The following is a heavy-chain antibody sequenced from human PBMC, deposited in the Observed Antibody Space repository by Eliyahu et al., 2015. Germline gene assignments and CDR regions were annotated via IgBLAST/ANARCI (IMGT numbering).Heavy chain of an antibody. Sequence: EVQLVESGGGLGKPGGSLRLSCAASGFXFSSYSMNWVRQAPGKGLEWVSIISSSSSHMYYADSVKGRFTISRDNAKNSLYLQMNSLRAEDTAVYYCARGSMTVGGMDVWGQGTTVTVSS. CDR2: ISSSSSHM. V-gene: IGHV3-21*01. CDR1: GFXFSSYS. CDR3: ARGSMTVGGMDV. J-gene: IGHJ6*02. D-gene: IGHD2-21*02.